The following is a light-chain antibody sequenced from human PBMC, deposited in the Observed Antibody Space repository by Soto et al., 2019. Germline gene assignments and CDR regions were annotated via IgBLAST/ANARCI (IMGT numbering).Light chain of an antibody. CDR3: QQVNSNLRAT. J-gene: IGKJ2*01. Sequence: DIQLTQSPSFLSASVGDRVTITCRASQGISTYLAWYQQKPGKAPKLLIYAASTLQSGVPSRFSGSKSGTEFTLTISSLHPEDFETYYCQQVNSNLRATFRQGTKLEIK. CDR2: AAS. V-gene: IGKV1-9*01. CDR1: QGISTY.